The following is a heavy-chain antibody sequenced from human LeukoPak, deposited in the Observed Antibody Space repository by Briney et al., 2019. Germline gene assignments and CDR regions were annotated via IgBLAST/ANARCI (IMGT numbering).Heavy chain of an antibody. Sequence: GGSLRLSCAASGFTVSSNYMNWVRQAPGKGLEWVSVIYSGGSTYYADSVKGRFTISRDNSKNTLYLQMDSLRAEDTAVYYCAKAQWLAPFDYWGQGTLVTVSS. CDR1: GFTVSSNY. CDR3: AKAQWLAPFDY. V-gene: IGHV3-66*01. D-gene: IGHD6-19*01. CDR2: IYSGGST. J-gene: IGHJ4*02.